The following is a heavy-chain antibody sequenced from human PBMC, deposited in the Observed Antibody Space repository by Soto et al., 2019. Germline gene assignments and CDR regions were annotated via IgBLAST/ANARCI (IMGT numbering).Heavy chain of an antibody. Sequence: PGGSLRLSCAASGFTFSSYVMYWVRQAPGKGLEWVAVIWYDGSNKNYADSVKGRFTISRDNSKNTLYLQMNSLRAEDTAVYYCAKDVDYYFDDWGQGTRVTVAS. J-gene: IGHJ4*02. D-gene: IGHD2-15*01. V-gene: IGHV3-33*06. CDR2: IWYDGSNK. CDR1: GFTFSSYV. CDR3: AKDVDYYFDD.